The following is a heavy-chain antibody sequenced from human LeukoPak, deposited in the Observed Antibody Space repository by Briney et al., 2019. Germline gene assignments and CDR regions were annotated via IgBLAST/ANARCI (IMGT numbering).Heavy chain of an antibody. Sequence: PSQTLSLTCTVSGGSISSSGYYWRWLRQPPGKGLEWIGHIYYSGSTFYNPSLKSRVTISIDTSKNQFSLNLSSVTAADTAVYYCARDSGSSHVDYWGQGTLVTVSS. V-gene: IGHV4-31*03. D-gene: IGHD3-10*01. CDR3: ARDSGSSHVDY. CDR1: GGSISSSGYY. CDR2: IYYSGST. J-gene: IGHJ4*02.